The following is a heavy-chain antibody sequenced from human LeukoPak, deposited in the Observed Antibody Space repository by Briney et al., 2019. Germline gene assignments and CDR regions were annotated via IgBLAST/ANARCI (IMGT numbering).Heavy chain of an antibody. J-gene: IGHJ6*03. V-gene: IGHV4-39*07. D-gene: IGHD6-6*01. Sequence: SETLSLTCTVSGGSISSSSYYWGWIRQPPGKGLEWIGSIYYSGSTYYNPSLKSRVTISVDTSKNQFSLKLSSVTAADTAVYYCARVKGQLVRGHYYYYYYMDVWGKGTTVTVSS. CDR3: ARVKGQLVRGHYYYYYYMDV. CDR1: GGSISSSSYY. CDR2: IYYSGST.